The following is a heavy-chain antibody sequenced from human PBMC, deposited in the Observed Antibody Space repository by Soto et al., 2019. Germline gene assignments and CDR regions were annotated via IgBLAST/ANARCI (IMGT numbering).Heavy chain of an antibody. CDR1: GGTFSSYA. CDR3: ARTHPGTVTTYYFDY. V-gene: IGHV1-69*12. D-gene: IGHD4-17*01. Sequence: QVQLVQSGAEVKKPGSSVKVSCKASGGTFSSYAISWVRQAPGQGLEWMGGIIPIFGTANYAQKFQGRVTITADESTSTAYMELSSLRSEDTAVYYCARTHPGTVTTYYFDYWGRGTLVTVSS. J-gene: IGHJ4*02. CDR2: IIPIFGTA.